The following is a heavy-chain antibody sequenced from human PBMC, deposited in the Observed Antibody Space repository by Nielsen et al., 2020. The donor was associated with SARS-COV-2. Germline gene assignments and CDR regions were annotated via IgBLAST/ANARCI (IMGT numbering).Heavy chain of an antibody. CDR2: IIPIFGTA. V-gene: IGHV1-69*13. Sequence: SVKVSCKASGGTFSSYAISWVRQAPGQGLEWMGGIIPIFGTANYAQKFQGRVTITADESTSTAYMELSSLRSEDTAVYYCVGPIAARRTSRYYYYYGMDVWGQGTTVTVSS. CDR3: VGPIAARRTSRYYYYYGMDV. J-gene: IGHJ6*02. CDR1: GGTFSSYA. D-gene: IGHD6-6*01.